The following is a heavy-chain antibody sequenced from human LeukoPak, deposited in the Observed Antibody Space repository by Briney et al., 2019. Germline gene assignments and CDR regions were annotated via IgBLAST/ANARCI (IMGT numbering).Heavy chain of an antibody. J-gene: IGHJ6*03. CDR2: IYTTGST. V-gene: IGHV4-61*02. CDR1: GASVSRGTFY. CDR3: AREAGIAVSGAFYYYMDV. D-gene: IGHD6-19*01. Sequence: SQTLSLTCTVSGASVSRGTFYWSWNRQPAGKGLEWIGRIYTTGSTNYNPSLSNRIAISVDTSNNHFSLKLSSVTAADTAVYFCAREAGIAVSGAFYYYMDVWGEGTTVTVSS.